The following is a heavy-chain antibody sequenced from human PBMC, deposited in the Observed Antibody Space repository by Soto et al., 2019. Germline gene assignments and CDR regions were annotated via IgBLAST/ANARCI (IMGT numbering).Heavy chain of an antibody. CDR1: GFSFSNYG. Sequence: VRLSCAASGFSFSNYGMHWVRQAPGKGLEWVAVISYDGSSKYHADSVKGRFTISRDNSKNTLHLQMNSLRAEDTAVYYCSKDRRGGRAVLDSWGQGTPVTVSS. D-gene: IGHD2-8*01. CDR2: ISYDGSSK. CDR3: SKDRRGGRAVLDS. V-gene: IGHV3-30*18. J-gene: IGHJ4*02.